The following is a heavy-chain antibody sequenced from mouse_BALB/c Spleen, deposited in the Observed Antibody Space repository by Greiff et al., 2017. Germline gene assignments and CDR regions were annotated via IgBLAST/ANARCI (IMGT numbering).Heavy chain of an antibody. D-gene: IGHD2-4*01. CDR2: ISSGSSTI. CDR3: ATSYDYDGGYYAMDY. Sequence: EVQGVESGGGLVQPGGSRKLSCAASGFTFSSFGMHWVRQAPEKGLEWVAYISSGSSTIYYADTVKGRFTISRDNARNILYLQMSSLRSEDTAMYYCATSYDYDGGYYAMDYWGQGTSVTVSS. CDR1: GFTFSSFG. V-gene: IGHV5-17*02. J-gene: IGHJ4*01.